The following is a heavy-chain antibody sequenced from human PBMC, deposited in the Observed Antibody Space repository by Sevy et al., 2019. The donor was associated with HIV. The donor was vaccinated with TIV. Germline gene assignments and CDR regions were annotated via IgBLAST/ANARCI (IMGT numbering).Heavy chain of an antibody. D-gene: IGHD3-22*01. Sequence: GGSLRLSCAASGFTFSSYWMSWVRQAPGKGLEWVANIKQDGSEKYYVDSVKGRFTISRDNAKNSLYLQMNSLRAEDTAVYYCARSGGAYDTGFDPWGQGALVTVSS. CDR1: GFTFSSYW. CDR3: ARSGGAYDTGFDP. V-gene: IGHV3-7*03. J-gene: IGHJ5*02. CDR2: IKQDGSEK.